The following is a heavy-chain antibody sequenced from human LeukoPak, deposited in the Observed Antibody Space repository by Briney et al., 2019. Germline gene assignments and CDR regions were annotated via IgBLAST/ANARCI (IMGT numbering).Heavy chain of an antibody. CDR1: GFTFSNYS. V-gene: IGHV3-21*01. CDR2: ISSNSKYI. Sequence: GGSLRLSCAASGFTFSNYSMNWVRQAPGKGLEWVSSISSNSKYIYYADSVKGRFTISRDNAKNSLYLQMNSLRAEDTAVYYCARDLYRIVVVPHYFDYWGQGTLVTVSS. D-gene: IGHD3-22*01. CDR3: ARDLYRIVVVPHYFDY. J-gene: IGHJ4*02.